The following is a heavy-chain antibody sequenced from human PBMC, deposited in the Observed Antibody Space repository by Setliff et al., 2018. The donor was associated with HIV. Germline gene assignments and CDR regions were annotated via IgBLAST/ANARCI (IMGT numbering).Heavy chain of an antibody. J-gene: IGHJ6*04. CDR3: ASGKGVGGVVITDGLDV. CDR2: MNPNSGVT. CDR1: GHTFSNSG. V-gene: IGHV1-8*02. Sequence: ASVKVSCKSSGHTFSNSGIHWVRRATGQGLEWMGWMNPNSGVTGYALKFHDRVTMTRDTSISTAYLELRTLTSEDTAVYYCASGKGVGGVVITDGLDVWGKGTTVTSPQ. D-gene: IGHD3-10*01.